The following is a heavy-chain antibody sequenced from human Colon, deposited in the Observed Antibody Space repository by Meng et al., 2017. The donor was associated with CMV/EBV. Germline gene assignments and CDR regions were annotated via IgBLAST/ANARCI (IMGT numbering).Heavy chain of an antibody. Sequence: GGSLRLSCTASGFTFSTYEMNWVRQAPGKGLEWVSYISSSGGTMYYADSVKGRCSISRDNAKNSLYLQMNSLRADDTAVYYCASTGIAIDDSKYFDCWGQGTLVTVSS. CDR2: ISSSGGTM. CDR3: ASTGIAIDDSKYFDC. D-gene: IGHD4-11*01. CDR1: GFTFSTYE. V-gene: IGHV3-48*03. J-gene: IGHJ4*02.